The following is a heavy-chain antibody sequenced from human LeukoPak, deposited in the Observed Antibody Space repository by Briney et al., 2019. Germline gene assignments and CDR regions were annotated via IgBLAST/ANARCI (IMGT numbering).Heavy chain of an antibody. CDR2: ISGDGVST. J-gene: IGHJ4*02. Sequence: TGGSLRLSCVASGLPIADFAMHWVRQAPGKGLEWASLISGDGVSTFYTDSVRGRFSISRDNTKNSLYLEMNSLRTEDTAMYYCAKESGKFDYWGQGTLVAVSS. CDR3: AKESGKFDY. CDR1: GLPIADFA. V-gene: IGHV3-43*02.